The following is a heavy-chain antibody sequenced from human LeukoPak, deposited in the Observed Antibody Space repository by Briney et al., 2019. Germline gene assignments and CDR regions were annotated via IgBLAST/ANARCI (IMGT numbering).Heavy chain of an antibody. CDR3: ARGLRAYYGSGLTFDY. V-gene: IGHV4-34*01. D-gene: IGHD3-10*01. Sequence: SETLSLTCAVYGGSFSGYCWSWIRQPPGKGLEWIGEINHSGSTNYNPSLKSRVTISVDTSKNQFSLKLSSVTAADTAVYYCARGLRAYYGSGLTFDYWGQGTLVTVSS. J-gene: IGHJ4*02. CDR2: INHSGST. CDR1: GGSFSGYC.